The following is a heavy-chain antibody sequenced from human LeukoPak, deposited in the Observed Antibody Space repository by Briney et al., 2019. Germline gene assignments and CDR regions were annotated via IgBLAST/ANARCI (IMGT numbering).Heavy chain of an antibody. Sequence: SETLSLTCTVSGGSITSDYWSWIRQPAGEGLEWIGRIYSSGSPSYNPSLKSRVTMSVDTSKNKFSLKETSVTAADTAVYYCARDPDGYIDYWGQGTLVTVSS. CDR1: GGSITSDY. J-gene: IGHJ4*02. V-gene: IGHV4-4*07. CDR2: IYSSGSP. D-gene: IGHD5-24*01. CDR3: ARDPDGYIDY.